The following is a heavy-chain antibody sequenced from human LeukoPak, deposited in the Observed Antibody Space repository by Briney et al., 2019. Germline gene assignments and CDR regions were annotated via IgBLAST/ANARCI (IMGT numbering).Heavy chain of an antibody. D-gene: IGHD3-22*01. Sequence: GGSLRLSCAASGFTFDDYAMHWVRQAPGKGLEWVSGISWNSGSIGYADSVKGRFTISRDNAKNSLYLQMNSLRAEDTALYYCAKDMIVVVITHAFDIWGQGTMVTVSS. J-gene: IGHJ3*02. CDR2: ISWNSGSI. CDR3: AKDMIVVVITHAFDI. V-gene: IGHV3-9*01. CDR1: GFTFDDYA.